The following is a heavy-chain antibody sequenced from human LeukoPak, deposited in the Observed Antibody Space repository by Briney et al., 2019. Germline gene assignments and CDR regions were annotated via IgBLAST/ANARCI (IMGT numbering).Heavy chain of an antibody. CDR2: IYTSGNT. V-gene: IGHV4-4*07. J-gene: IGHJ4*02. CDR1: GGSISSFC. D-gene: IGHD3-22*01. Sequence: SETLSLTCTVSGGSISSFCWSWIRQPAGKGLEWIGRIYTSGNTNYNPSLKSRVTMSVDTSKNQFSLKLSSVTAADTAVYYCARATMDDDSSGYKHFDYWGQGTLVTVSS. CDR3: ARATMDDDSSGYKHFDY.